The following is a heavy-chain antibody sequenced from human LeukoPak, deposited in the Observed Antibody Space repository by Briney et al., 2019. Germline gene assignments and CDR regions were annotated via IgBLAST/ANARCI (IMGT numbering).Heavy chain of an antibody. D-gene: IGHD3-10*01. CDR3: AKDHYGSGSYYYFDI. V-gene: IGHV3-23*01. Sequence: GGSLRLSCVGSGFTFSSYAMSWVRQAPGKGLEWVSAISDSGGSTYYADSVKGRFTISRDNSKNTLYLQMNSLRAEDTAVYYCAKDHYGSGSYYYFDIWGQGTMVTVSS. J-gene: IGHJ3*02. CDR2: ISDSGGST. CDR1: GFTFSSYA.